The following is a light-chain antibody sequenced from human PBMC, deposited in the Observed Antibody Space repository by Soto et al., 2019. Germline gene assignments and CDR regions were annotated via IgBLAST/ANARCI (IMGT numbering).Light chain of an antibody. CDR3: QSYDSSLKVV. Sequence: QPVLTQPPSVSGAPGQRVTISCTGSSSNIGAGYDVHWYQQLPGTAPKFLIYGNSNRPSGVPDRISGSKSGTSASLAITGLQAEDEADYYCQSYDSSLKVVFGGGTKLTVL. V-gene: IGLV1-40*01. CDR2: GNS. CDR1: SSNIGAGYD. J-gene: IGLJ2*01.